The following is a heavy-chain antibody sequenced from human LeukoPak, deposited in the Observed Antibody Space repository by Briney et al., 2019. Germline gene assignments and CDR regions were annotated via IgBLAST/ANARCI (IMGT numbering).Heavy chain of an antibody. Sequence: SETLSLTCTVSGGSISSYYWSWIRQPPGKGLEWIGYIYYSGSTNYNPSLKSRVTISIDTSKNQFSLKLSSVTAADTAVYYCARDGSGVWFDYWGQGTLVTVSS. CDR1: GGSISSYY. D-gene: IGHD5-12*01. CDR2: IYYSGST. V-gene: IGHV4-59*01. CDR3: ARDGSGVWFDY. J-gene: IGHJ4*02.